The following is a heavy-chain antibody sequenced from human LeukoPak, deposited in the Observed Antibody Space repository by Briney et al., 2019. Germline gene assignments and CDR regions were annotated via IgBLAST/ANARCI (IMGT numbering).Heavy chain of an antibody. Sequence: GGSLRLSCADSGFTFSRHWMDWLRQAPGKGLEWVANIKEDGSEKNYVDSVKGRFPISRDNAKNSLYLQMNSLRAEDTAVDYFMAESGSPWEGYWGQGTLVTVSS. CDR1: GFTFSRHW. CDR3: MAESGSPWEGY. V-gene: IGHV3-7*01. J-gene: IGHJ4*02. CDR2: IKEDGSEK. D-gene: IGHD1-26*01.